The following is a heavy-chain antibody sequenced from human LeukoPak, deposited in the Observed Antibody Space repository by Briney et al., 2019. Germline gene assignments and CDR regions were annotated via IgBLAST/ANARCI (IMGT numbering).Heavy chain of an antibody. CDR3: AREMYYYGSGSYYAYSFDY. Sequence: SGTLSLTCTVSGGSISTSNYYWGWIRQPPGKGLEWIGNIFYSGSTYYSPSVKSRVTISLDTSRNQFSLKLSSVTAADTAVYYCAREMYYYGSGSYYAYSFDYWGQGTLVTVSS. CDR1: GGSISTSNYY. J-gene: IGHJ4*02. D-gene: IGHD3-10*01. CDR2: IFYSGST. V-gene: IGHV4-39*07.